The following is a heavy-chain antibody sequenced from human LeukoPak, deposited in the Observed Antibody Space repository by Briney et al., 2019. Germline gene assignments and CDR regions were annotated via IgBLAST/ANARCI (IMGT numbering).Heavy chain of an antibody. CDR2: FYYSGST. V-gene: IGHV4-39*07. Sequence: ASETLSLTCTVSGDSISSSSYYWGWIRQPPGKGLEWIGNFYYSGSTYYNPSLKSRVTISVDTSKNQFSLKLSSVTAADTALYYCARDSLWTRDGYIDYWGQGTLVTVSP. J-gene: IGHJ4*02. CDR1: GDSISSSSYY. CDR3: ARDSLWTRDGYIDY. D-gene: IGHD5-24*01.